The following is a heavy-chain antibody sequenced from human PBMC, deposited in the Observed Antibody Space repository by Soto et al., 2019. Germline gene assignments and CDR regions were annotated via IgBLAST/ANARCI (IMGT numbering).Heavy chain of an antibody. CDR3: ARGGPFTIFGVVIEGYYGMDV. Sequence: SVKVSCKASGGTFSSYAISWVRQAPGQGLEWMGGIIPIFGTANYAQKFQGRVTITADKSTSTAYMELSSLRSEDTAVYYCARGGPFTIFGVVIEGYYGMDVWGQGTTVTVSS. V-gene: IGHV1-69*06. J-gene: IGHJ6*02. CDR1: GGTFSSYA. D-gene: IGHD3-3*01. CDR2: IIPIFGTA.